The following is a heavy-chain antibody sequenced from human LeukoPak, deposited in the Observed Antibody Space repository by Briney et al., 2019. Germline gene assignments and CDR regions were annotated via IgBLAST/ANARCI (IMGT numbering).Heavy chain of an antibody. J-gene: IGHJ4*02. CDR3: AAVFFSSTVPYFDY. Sequence: GTSVKVSCKASRFTFTTSAIQWVRQVRGQRLEWIGWIVVGSGNTNYAQKFQERVTITKDMSTSTAYMELSSLRSEDTAVYYCAAVFFSSTVPYFDYWAQGTLVTVSS. CDR1: RFTFTTSA. V-gene: IGHV1-58*02. D-gene: IGHD2-2*01. CDR2: IVVGSGNT.